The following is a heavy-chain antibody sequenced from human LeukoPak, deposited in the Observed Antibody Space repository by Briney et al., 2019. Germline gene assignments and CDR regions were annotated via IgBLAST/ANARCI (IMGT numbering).Heavy chain of an antibody. Sequence: ASVKVSCKPSGYTFTNYGISWVRQAPGQGLEWMGWISANSGKTNYAQKLQGRAIMTTDIFTRTAYTDLKILSSYDPGVYYCARVNSGYDYKGKWLQLPSSECDCWGQRTVDTVSS. V-gene: IGHV1-18*01. CDR1: GYTFTNYG. J-gene: IGHJ4*02. D-gene: IGHD5-12*01. CDR2: ISANSGKT. CDR3: ARVNSGYDYKGKWLQLPSSECDC.